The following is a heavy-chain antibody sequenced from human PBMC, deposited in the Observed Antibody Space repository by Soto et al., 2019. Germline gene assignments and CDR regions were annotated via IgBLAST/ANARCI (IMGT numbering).Heavy chain of an antibody. D-gene: IGHD2-8*02. CDR1: GGRFSVYG. J-gene: IGHJ4*02. CDR2: KSHDGSNT. CDR3: AKSGGSRTGYFDF. Sequence: GGSLRLSCGVAGGRFSVYGMHWVRQAPGKGLEWVALKSHDGSNTKYGDSVKGRFTISRDDSKNTLYLQMNSLRAEDTAVYYYAKSGGSRTGYFDFWGLGTLVTVSS. V-gene: IGHV3-30*18.